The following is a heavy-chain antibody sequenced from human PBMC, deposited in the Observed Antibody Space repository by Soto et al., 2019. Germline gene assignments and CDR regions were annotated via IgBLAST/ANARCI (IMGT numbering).Heavy chain of an antibody. CDR3: ARGQEVGAHFFDS. Sequence: GGSLRLSGEASGFTFSGFDMHWVRQPTRKGLEWVSTIGTAGDTYYAVSVKGRFTISRDNAKNSLSLQMNSLRAGDTAVYFCARGQEVGAHFFDSWGQGTQVTVSS. D-gene: IGHD2-15*01. J-gene: IGHJ4*02. V-gene: IGHV3-13*01. CDR2: IGTAGDT. CDR1: GFTFSGFD.